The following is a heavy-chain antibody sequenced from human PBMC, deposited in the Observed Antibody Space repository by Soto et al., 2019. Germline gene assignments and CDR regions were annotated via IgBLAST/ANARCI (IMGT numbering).Heavy chain of an antibody. V-gene: IGHV4-4*02. CDR1: GGSISSSNW. CDR2: IYHSGST. CDR3: ARFGLSGWYEGELGYYYYGMDV. D-gene: IGHD6-19*01. J-gene: IGHJ6*02. Sequence: SETLSLTCAVSGGSISSSNWWSWVRQPPGKGLEWIGEIYHSGSTNYNPSLKSRVTISVDKSKNQFSLKLSSVTAADTAVYYCARFGLSGWYEGELGYYYYGMDVWGQGTTVTVSS.